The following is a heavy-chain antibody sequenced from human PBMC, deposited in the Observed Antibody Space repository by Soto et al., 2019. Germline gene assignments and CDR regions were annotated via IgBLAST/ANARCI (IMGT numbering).Heavy chain of an antibody. CDR2: INHSGST. D-gene: IGHD6-6*01. Sequence: SETLSLTCAVYGGSFSGYYWSWIRQPPGKGLEWIGEINHSGSTNYNPSLKSRVTISVDTSKNQFSLKLSSVTAADTAVYYCARGRGIAARRGAPLDYWGQGTLVTVSS. CDR1: GGSFSGYY. CDR3: ARGRGIAARRGAPLDY. V-gene: IGHV4-34*01. J-gene: IGHJ4*02.